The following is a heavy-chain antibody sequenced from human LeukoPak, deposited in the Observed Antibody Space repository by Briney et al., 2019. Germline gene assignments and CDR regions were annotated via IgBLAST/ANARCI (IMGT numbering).Heavy chain of an antibody. D-gene: IGHD6-6*01. V-gene: IGHV4-4*07. CDR2: IYTSGST. CDR3: ARDYSSSSKSSNWFDP. J-gene: IGHJ5*02. CDR1: GGSISSYY. Sequence: PSETLSLTCTVSGGSISSYYWSWIRQPAGKGLEWIGRIYTSGSTNYNPSLKSRVTISVDTSKNQFSLKLSSVTAADTAVYYCARDYSSSSKSSNWFDPWGQGTLVTVSS.